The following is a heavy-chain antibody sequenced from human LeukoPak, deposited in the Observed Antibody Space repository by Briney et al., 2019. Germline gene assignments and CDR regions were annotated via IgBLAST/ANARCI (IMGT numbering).Heavy chain of an antibody. J-gene: IGHJ6*03. CDR1: GFTFSSYS. CDR3: AREAYYYYYMDV. V-gene: IGHV3-21*01. Sequence: GGSLRLSCAASGFTFSSYSMNWVRQAPGKGLEWVSSISSSSYIYYTDSVKGRFTISRDNAKNSLYLQMNSLRAEDTAVYYCAREAYYYYYMDVWGKGTTVTVSS. CDR2: ISSSSYI.